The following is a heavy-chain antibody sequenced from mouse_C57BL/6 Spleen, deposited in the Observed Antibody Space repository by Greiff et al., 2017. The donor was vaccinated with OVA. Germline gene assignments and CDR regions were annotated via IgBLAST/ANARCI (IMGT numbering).Heavy chain of an antibody. J-gene: IGHJ4*01. CDR3: ARDNYYGSRPYYAMDY. V-gene: IGHV1-53*01. Sequence: QVQLQQPGTELVKPGASVKLSCKASGYTFTSYWMHWVKQRPGQGLEWIGNINPSNGGTNYNEKFKSKATLTVDKSSSTAYMQLSSLTSEDSAVYYCARDNYYGSRPYYAMDYWGQGTSVTVSS. CDR1: GYTFTSYW. CDR2: INPSNGGT. D-gene: IGHD1-1*01.